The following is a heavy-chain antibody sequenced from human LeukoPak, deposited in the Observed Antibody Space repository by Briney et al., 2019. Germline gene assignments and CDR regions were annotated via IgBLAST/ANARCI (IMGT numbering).Heavy chain of an antibody. CDR2: LSGDSTYI. D-gene: IGHD4-23*01. J-gene: IGHJ4*01. CDR1: GFTFSIYG. V-gene: IGHV3-23*01. Sequence: PGGSLRLSCAASGFTFSIYGMSWVRQAPGKGLEWVSALSGDSTYIYYRDSVKGRFTISRDNSKNTLFLQMNSLRNDDTAIYYCVRANFVGANSAGYWGHGTLVTVSS. CDR3: VRANFVGANSAGY.